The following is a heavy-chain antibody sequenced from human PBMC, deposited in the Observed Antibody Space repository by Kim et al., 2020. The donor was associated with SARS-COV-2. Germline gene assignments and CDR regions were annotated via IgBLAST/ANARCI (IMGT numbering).Heavy chain of an antibody. CDR1: GYTFNRHA. V-gene: IGHV1-3*01. Sequence: ASVKVSCKASGYTFNRHAMHWGRQAPGQRLEWMGWINSAKGTTKYSQKLQGRVTITRDTSARTAYMERSSLRSEDTAVYYCARELSSGPFLACWGQGTLVTVSS. D-gene: IGHD6-19*01. CDR2: INSAKGTT. J-gene: IGHJ4*02. CDR3: ARELSSGPFLAC.